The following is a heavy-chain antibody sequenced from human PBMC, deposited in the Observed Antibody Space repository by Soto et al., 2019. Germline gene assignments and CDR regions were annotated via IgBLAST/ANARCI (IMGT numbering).Heavy chain of an antibody. Sequence: PSETLSLTCTVSGGSISSGGYYWSWIRQHPGKGLEWIGYIYYSGSTYYNPSLKSRVTISVDTSKNQFSLKLSSVTAADTAVYYCARYRKYYDFWSGHYGMDVWGQGTTVTVS. CDR1: GGSISSGGYY. V-gene: IGHV4-31*03. CDR2: IYYSGST. CDR3: ARYRKYYDFWSGHYGMDV. D-gene: IGHD3-3*01. J-gene: IGHJ6*02.